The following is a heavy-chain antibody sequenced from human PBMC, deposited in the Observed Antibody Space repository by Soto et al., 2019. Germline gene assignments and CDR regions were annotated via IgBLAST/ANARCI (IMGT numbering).Heavy chain of an antibody. Sequence: EVQLVESEGGLVKPGGSLRLSCAVSGIPFTDAWMNWVRQAPGKGLEWVGRIKSKGSGGTTDYAAPVKGRFTISRDDSKNTLYLQMDSIQIGATAVYFCIWQADYIGSWHWGQGSLVTVSS. CDR2: IKSKGSGGTT. V-gene: IGHV3-15*07. CDR1: GIPFTDAW. CDR3: IWQADYIGSWH. J-gene: IGHJ4*02. D-gene: IGHD5-12*01.